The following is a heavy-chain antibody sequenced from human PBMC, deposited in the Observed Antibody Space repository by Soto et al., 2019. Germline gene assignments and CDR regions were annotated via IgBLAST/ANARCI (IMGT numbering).Heavy chain of an antibody. CDR1: GFTFSSYW. CDR2: IKQDGSEK. Sequence: GGSLRLSCAASGFTFSSYWMSWVRQAPGKGLEWVANIKQDGSEKYYVDSVKGRFTISRDNAKNSLYLQMNSLRAEDTAVYYCARFQVVPAAIFLYYYYYMDVWGKGTTVTVSS. CDR3: ARFQVVPAAIFLYYYYYMDV. D-gene: IGHD2-2*01. V-gene: IGHV3-7*01. J-gene: IGHJ6*03.